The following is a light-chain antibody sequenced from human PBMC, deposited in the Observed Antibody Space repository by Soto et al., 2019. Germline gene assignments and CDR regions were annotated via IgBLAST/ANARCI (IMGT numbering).Light chain of an antibody. Sequence: QSVLTQPTSLSGAPGQRVTISCTGRSSNIGAGYDVHWYQQLPGTAPKVLIHGNNYRPSGVPDRFSGSKSGTSASLAITGLQAEDEDAYDCQSYDSGLSGAVFGGGTKLTV. V-gene: IGLV1-40*01. CDR1: SSNIGAGYD. CDR3: QSYDSGLSGAV. J-gene: IGLJ2*01. CDR2: GNN.